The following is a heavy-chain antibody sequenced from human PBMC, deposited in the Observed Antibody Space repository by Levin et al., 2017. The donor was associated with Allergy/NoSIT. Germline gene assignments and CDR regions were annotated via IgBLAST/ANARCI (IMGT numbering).Heavy chain of an antibody. Sequence: SCAASGFTFSDYAMTWVRQAPGKGLEWVSVITGGGFNTYYGDSVKGRFTVSRDNSKNTLYLELNSLRAEDTAVYYCAKKQGGTSGFSFDVWGQGTMVTVSS. CDR3: AKKQGGTSGFSFDV. CDR1: GFTFSDYA. CDR2: ITGGGFNT. V-gene: IGHV3-23*01. J-gene: IGHJ3*01. D-gene: IGHD1-1*01.